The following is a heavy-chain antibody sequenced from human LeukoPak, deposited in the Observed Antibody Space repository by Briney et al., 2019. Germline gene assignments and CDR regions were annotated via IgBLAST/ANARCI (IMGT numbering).Heavy chain of an antibody. J-gene: IGHJ4*02. Sequence: GGSLRLSCAASGFTFSTYSMNWVRQAPGKGLEWVSAIGSSGSTTYYADSVKGRFTISRDNSKNTLYLQMNSLRAEDTAVYYCAKIVAGLDYWGQGTLVTVSS. CDR2: IGSSGSTT. V-gene: IGHV3-23*01. CDR1: GFTFSTYS. CDR3: AKIVAGLDY. D-gene: IGHD2-15*01.